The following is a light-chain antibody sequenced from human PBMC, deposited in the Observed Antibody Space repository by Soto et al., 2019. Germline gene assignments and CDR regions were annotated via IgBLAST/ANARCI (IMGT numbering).Light chain of an antibody. CDR3: QQTFSPDFT. V-gene: IGKV1-39*01. CDR1: QAILTY. Sequence: DIPLTQSPSSLSAAVGDRVTITCRASQAILTYLNWLQQKAGKAPEVLIYGASGLRSGVPSRFTGSGSATDFTLTITSLQREDAGTYFCQQTFSPDFTFGGGTKV. J-gene: IGKJ4*01. CDR2: GAS.